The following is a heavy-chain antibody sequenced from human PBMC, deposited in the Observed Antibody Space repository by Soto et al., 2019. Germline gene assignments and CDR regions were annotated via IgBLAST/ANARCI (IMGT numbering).Heavy chain of an antibody. CDR3: ARSRCTNGVCYSFSPGLDV. J-gene: IGHJ6*02. CDR1: GGTFSSDA. V-gene: IGHV1-69*01. CDR2: IITIFNTA. Sequence: QVQLVQSGAEVKKPGSSVKVSCKASGGTFSSDAISWVRQAPGHGLEWMGGIITIFNTANYAQMFHGRVTITADESTSTAYMELSSLRSEDTAVYYCARSRCTNGVCYSFSPGLDVWGPGTTVTVSS. D-gene: IGHD2-8*01.